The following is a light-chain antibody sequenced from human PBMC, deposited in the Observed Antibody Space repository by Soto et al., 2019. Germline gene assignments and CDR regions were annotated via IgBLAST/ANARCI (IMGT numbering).Light chain of an antibody. J-gene: IGKJ3*01. V-gene: IGKV1-33*01. CDR1: RDISNN. Sequence: DIQMTQSPSSLSASVGDRVTITCQASRDISNNLNWYQQKPGKAPKFLIHVASNLEPGVPSRFSGSGSGTDFSFTISSLQPEDIATYYCQQYDDFSFTFGPGTKVDIK. CDR3: QQYDDFSFT. CDR2: VAS.